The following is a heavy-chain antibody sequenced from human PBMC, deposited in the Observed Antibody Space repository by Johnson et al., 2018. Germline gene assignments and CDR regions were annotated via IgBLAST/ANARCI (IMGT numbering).Heavy chain of an antibody. Sequence: VQLVQSGGGLVQPGGSLRLSCEASGFTFSSYWMSWVRQAPGKGLQWVANIKQDGSDKYYVDSVMGRFTIARDNANNAVFLQMDSLRAEDTALYYCARDYWYGFDLWGQGTLVTVSS. CDR3: ARDYWYGFDL. D-gene: IGHD3-9*01. CDR1: GFTFSSYW. J-gene: IGHJ1*01. V-gene: IGHV3-7*01. CDR2: IKQDGSDK.